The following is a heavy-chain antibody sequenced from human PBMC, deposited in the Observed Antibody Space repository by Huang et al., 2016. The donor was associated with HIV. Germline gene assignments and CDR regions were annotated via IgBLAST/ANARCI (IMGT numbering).Heavy chain of an antibody. CDR3: ARGQGGYYYYYMDV. J-gene: IGHJ6*03. CDR2: INHSEST. V-gene: IGHV4-34*01. Sequence: QVQLQQWGAGLLRPSETLSLTCAVYGGSFSGYYGTWIRQPPGKGLEWIGEINHSESTNYNPSLKGRVTMSVDTSRNQFSLTLTSVTAADTAVYYCARGQGGYYYYYMDVWGKGTTVTVSS. CDR1: GGSFSGYY.